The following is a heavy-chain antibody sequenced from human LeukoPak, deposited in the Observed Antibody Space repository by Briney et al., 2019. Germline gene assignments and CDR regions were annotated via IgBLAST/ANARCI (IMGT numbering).Heavy chain of an antibody. Sequence: PSETLSLTCAVYGGSFCNYYWSWIRQFPGKGLEWIGEINHSGSTNYNPSLKSRVTISGDTSKNQSSLKLNSVTAADTAVYYCARGPFRYSSIWGQGTLVTVSS. J-gene: IGHJ4*02. CDR2: INHSGST. CDR3: ARGPFRYSSI. CDR1: GGSFCNYY. D-gene: IGHD5-18*01. V-gene: IGHV4-34*01.